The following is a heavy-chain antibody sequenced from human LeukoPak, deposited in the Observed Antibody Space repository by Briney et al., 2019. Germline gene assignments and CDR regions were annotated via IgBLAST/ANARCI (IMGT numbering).Heavy chain of an antibody. J-gene: IGHJ4*02. D-gene: IGHD3-22*01. CDR1: GHTFSGNY. Sequence: ASVKVSCKASGHTFSGNYMHWVRQAPGQGLEWMGWTSPNSGDTNYAQKFQGRVTLTRDTSISTAYMELSRLRSDDTAVYYCAGGSGDYSPDYWGEGNLVTVSS. V-gene: IGHV1-2*02. CDR2: TSPNSGDT. CDR3: AGGSGDYSPDY.